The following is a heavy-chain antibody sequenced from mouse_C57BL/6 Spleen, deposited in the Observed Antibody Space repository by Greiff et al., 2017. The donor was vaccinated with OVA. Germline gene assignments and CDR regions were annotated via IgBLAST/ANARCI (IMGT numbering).Heavy chain of an antibody. CDR3: AREDMARGFAY. CDR1: GYSITSGYY. V-gene: IGHV3-6*01. CDR2: ISYDGSN. Sequence: DVKLQESGPGLVKPSQSLSLTCSVTGYSITSGYYWNWIRQFPGNKLEWMGYISYDGSNNYNPSLKNRISITRDTSKNQFFLKLNSVTTEDTATYYCAREDMARGFAYWGQGTLVTVSA. D-gene: IGHD1-1*02. J-gene: IGHJ3*01.